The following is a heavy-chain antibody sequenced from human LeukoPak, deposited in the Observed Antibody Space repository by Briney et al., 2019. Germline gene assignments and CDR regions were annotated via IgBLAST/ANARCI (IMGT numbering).Heavy chain of an antibody. CDR2: INHSGST. CDR3: ERGRQGRFDP. J-gene: IGHJ5*02. V-gene: IGHV4-34*01. CDR1: GGSFSGYY. Sequence: PSETLSLTCAVYGGSFSGYYWSWIRQPPGKGLEWIGEINHSGSTNYNPSLKSRVTISVDTSKNQFSLKLSSVTAADTAVYYCERGRQGRFDPWGQGTLVTVSS.